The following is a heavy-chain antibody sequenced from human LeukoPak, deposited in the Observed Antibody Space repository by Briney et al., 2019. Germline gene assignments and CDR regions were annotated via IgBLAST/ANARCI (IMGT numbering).Heavy chain of an antibody. Sequence: GASAKVSCKASGYTFTSYDINWVRQATGQGLEWRGWMNPNRGNTGYAQKFQGRVTMTRNTSISTAYMELSSLRSEDTAVYYCARVAVVVPAAILWYYYYGMDVWGQGTTVTVSS. CDR2: MNPNRGNT. D-gene: IGHD2-2*01. CDR1: GYTFTSYD. CDR3: ARVAVVVPAAILWYYYYGMDV. V-gene: IGHV1-8*01. J-gene: IGHJ6*02.